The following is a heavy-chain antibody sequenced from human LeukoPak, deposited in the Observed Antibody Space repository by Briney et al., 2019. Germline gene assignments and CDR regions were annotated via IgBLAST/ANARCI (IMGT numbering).Heavy chain of an antibody. Sequence: PGGSLRLSCAASGVTFSSYEMNWGRQAPGKGLEWGSYISSSGSTIYYADSVKGGFTIYRDNSNNSLYLQMTSLRAEDTAVYYCARDSGYDYVWGSYRNPGYFDYWGQGTLVTVSS. CDR3: ARDSGYDYVWGSYRNPGYFDY. CDR1: GVTFSSYE. V-gene: IGHV3-48*03. J-gene: IGHJ4*02. D-gene: IGHD3-16*02. CDR2: ISSSGSTI.